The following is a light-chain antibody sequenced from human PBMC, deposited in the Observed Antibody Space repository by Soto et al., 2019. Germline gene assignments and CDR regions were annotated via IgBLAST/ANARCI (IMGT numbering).Light chain of an antibody. CDR3: QQHRDSPLT. CDR1: QSVGNN. CDR2: ATS. Sequence: EIVVTQSPATLSVSPGERATLSCRASQSVGNNFAWYQQKPGQAPRLLIFATSTRATGVSARFSSSGSGTPFTITLLSLHSEDLPVYYRQQHRDSPLTFGGGAKVEIQ. V-gene: IGKV3-15*01. J-gene: IGKJ4*01.